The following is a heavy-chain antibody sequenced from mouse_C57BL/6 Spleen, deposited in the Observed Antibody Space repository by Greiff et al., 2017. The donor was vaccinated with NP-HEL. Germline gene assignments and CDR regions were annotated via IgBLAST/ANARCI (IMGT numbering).Heavy chain of an antibody. D-gene: IGHD2-1*01. CDR3: ARVLYYGNFFDY. V-gene: IGHV1-42*01. Sequence: VQLQQSGPELVKPGASVKISCKASGYSFTGYYMNWVKQSPEKSLEWIGEINPSTGGTTYNQKFKAKATLTVDKSSSTAYMQLKSLTSEDSAVYYCARVLYYGNFFDYWGQGTTLTVSS. CDR2: INPSTGGT. J-gene: IGHJ2*01. CDR1: GYSFTGYY.